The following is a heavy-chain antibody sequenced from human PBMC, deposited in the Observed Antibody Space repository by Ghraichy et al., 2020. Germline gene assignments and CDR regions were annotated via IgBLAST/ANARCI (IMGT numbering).Heavy chain of an antibody. Sequence: GSLRLSCAASGFTFSDYYMSWIRQAPGKGLEWVSYISSSGSTIYYADSVKGRFTISRDNAKNSLYLQMNSLRAEDTAVYYCARDLGFAPAAIPTFFWYYYGMDVWGQGTTVTVSS. CDR3: ARDLGFAPAAIPTFFWYYYGMDV. D-gene: IGHD2-2*01. J-gene: IGHJ6*02. V-gene: IGHV3-11*01. CDR1: GFTFSDYY. CDR2: ISSSGSTI.